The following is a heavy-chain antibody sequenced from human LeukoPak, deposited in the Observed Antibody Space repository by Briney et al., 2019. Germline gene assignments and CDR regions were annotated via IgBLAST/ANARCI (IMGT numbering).Heavy chain of an antibody. V-gene: IGHV3-13*04. CDR2: IGTAGDT. CDR3: ARGSGYDILTGYYTDAFDI. Sequence: GGSLRLSCAASGFTVSSNYMHWVRQATGKGLEWVSAIGTAGDTYYPGSVKGRFTISRENAKNSLYLQMNSLRAGDTAVYYCARGSGYDILTGYYTDAFDIWGQGTMVTVSS. J-gene: IGHJ3*02. D-gene: IGHD3-9*01. CDR1: GFTVSSNY.